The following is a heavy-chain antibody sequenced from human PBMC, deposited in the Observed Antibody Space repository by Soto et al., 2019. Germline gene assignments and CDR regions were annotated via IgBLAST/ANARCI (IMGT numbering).Heavy chain of an antibody. CDR1: GFTFSSYG. D-gene: IGHD3-3*01. CDR2: ISYDGSNK. J-gene: IGHJ6*02. CDR3: ATGVNVLRFLEWSNPNYYYYGMDV. Sequence: GGSLRLSCAASGFTFSSYGMHWVRQAPGKGLEWVAVISYDGSNKYYADSVKGRFTISRDNSKNTLYLQMNSLRAEDTAVYYCATGVNVLRFLEWSNPNYYYYGMDVWGQGTTVTVSS. V-gene: IGHV3-30*03.